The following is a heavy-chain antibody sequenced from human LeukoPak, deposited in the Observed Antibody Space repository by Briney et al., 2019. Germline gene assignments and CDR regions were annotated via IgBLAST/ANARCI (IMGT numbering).Heavy chain of an antibody. CDR3: ARGGDDSSGWYMKNHDY. D-gene: IGHD6-19*01. J-gene: IGHJ4*02. Sequence: GGSLRLSCAASGFTFSSYGMHWVRQAPGKGLEWVAVIWYDGSNKYYADSVKGRFTISRDNSKNTLYLQMNSLRAEDTAVYYCARGGDDSSGWYMKNHDYWGQGTLVTVSS. CDR2: IWYDGSNK. CDR1: GFTFSSYG. V-gene: IGHV3-33*01.